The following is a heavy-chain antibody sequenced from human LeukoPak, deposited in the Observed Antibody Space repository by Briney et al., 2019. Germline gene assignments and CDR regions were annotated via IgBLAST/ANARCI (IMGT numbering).Heavy chain of an antibody. J-gene: IGHJ4*02. CDR2: IYYSGST. D-gene: IGHD3-22*01. Sequence: SETLSLTCTVSGGSIRSSGYYWGWSRQPPGKGLEWIGSIYYSGSTYYNPSLKSRVTISVDTSKNQFSLKLSSVTAADTAVYYCARGSPYDSSGYYDFDYWGQGTLVTVSS. CDR1: GGSIRSSGYY. CDR3: ARGSPYDSSGYYDFDY. V-gene: IGHV4-39*07.